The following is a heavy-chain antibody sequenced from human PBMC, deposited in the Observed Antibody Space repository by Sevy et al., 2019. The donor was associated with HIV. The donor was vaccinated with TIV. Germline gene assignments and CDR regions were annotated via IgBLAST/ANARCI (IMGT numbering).Heavy chain of an antibody. CDR3: ARAYCGGGRCYSLAY. Sequence: ASVKVSCKDSGYTFITYRITWVRQAPGQGLEWMGWISPHNGDTNYAQKLQGRVTMITDTSANTAYMEVRDLRYDDTAVYYCARAYCGGGRCYSLAYWGQGTLVTVSS. CDR2: ISPHNGDT. J-gene: IGHJ4*02. V-gene: IGHV1-18*01. CDR1: GYTFITYR. D-gene: IGHD2-15*01.